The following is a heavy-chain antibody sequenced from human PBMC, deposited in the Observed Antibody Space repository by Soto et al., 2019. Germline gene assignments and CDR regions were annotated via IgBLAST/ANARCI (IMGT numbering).Heavy chain of an antibody. CDR3: ARGRYFDWPNYYYYYGMDV. V-gene: IGHV1-69*06. CDR2: IIPIFGTA. Sequence: ASVKVSCKASGGTFSSYAISWVRQAPGQGLEWMGGIIPIFGTANYPQKFQGRVTITADKSTSTAYMELSSLRSEDTAVYYCARGRYFDWPNYYYYYGMDVWGQGTTVTVSS. D-gene: IGHD3-9*01. CDR1: GGTFSSYA. J-gene: IGHJ6*02.